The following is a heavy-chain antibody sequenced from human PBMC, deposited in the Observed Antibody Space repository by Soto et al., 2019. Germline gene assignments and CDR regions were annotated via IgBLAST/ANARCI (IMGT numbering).Heavy chain of an antibody. Sequence: SSETLSLTCTVSGGSISSGDYCWSWIRQPPWKGLEWIGYIYYSGSTYYNPSLKSRVTISVDTSKNQFSLKLSSVTAADTAVYYCARAGRHSYYYDSSGYLPDYWGQGXLVTVYS. CDR2: IYYSGST. D-gene: IGHD3-22*01. J-gene: IGHJ4*02. CDR3: ARAGRHSYYYDSSGYLPDY. V-gene: IGHV4-30-4*01. CDR1: GGSISSGDYC.